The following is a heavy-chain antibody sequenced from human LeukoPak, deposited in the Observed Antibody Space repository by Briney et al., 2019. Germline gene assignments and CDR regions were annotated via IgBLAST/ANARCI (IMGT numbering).Heavy chain of an antibody. CDR1: GGSISSGSYY. J-gene: IGHJ6*03. D-gene: IGHD6-13*01. Sequence: SQTLSLTCTVSGGSISSGSYYWSWIRQPAGKGLEWIGRIYTSGSTNYNPSLKSRVTISVDTSKNQFSLKLSSVTAADTAVYYCARASSWYALTYYYYYMDVWGKGTTVTISS. V-gene: IGHV4-61*02. CDR2: IYTSGST. CDR3: ARASSWYALTYYYYYMDV.